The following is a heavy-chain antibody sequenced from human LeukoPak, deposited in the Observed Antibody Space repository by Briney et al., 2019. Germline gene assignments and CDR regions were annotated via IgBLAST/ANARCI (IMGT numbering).Heavy chain of an antibody. CDR2: ISGSGGST. D-gene: IGHD3-9*01. Sequence: GGSLRLSCPASGFTFNNYAMIWVRQAPGKGLEWVSGISGSGGSTYYADSVKGRFTISRDNSKNTLYLQMNSLRAEDTAVYYCAKRPETYFDRFGWGMDVWGQGTTVTVSS. V-gene: IGHV3-23*01. CDR3: AKRPETYFDRFGWGMDV. J-gene: IGHJ6*02. CDR1: GFTFNNYA.